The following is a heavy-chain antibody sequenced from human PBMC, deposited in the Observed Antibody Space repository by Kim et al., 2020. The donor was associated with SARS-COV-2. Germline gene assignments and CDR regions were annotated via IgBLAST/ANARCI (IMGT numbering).Heavy chain of an antibody. Sequence: GGSLRLSCAASGFTFSSYAMHWVRQAPGKGLEWVAVISYDGSNKYYADSVKGRFTISRDNAKNTLYLQMNSLRDEDTAVYYCAREGGDCSITSGGYYFD. CDR1: GFTFSSYA. V-gene: IGHV3-30-3*01. J-gene: IGHJ4*01. CDR2: ISYDGSNK. CDR3: AREGGDCSITSGGYYFD. D-gene: IGHD2-2*01.